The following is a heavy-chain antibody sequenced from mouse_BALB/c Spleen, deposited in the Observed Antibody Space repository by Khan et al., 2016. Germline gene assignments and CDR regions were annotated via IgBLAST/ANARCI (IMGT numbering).Heavy chain of an antibody. Sequence: VQLKQSGAELVKPGASVKLSCTASGFNIKDTYMHWVKQRPEQGLEWIGRIDPANGNTKYDPKFQGKATITADTSSNTAYLQLSSLTSEDPAVYYGARSPYDYDVGFAYWGQGTLVTVSA. D-gene: IGHD2-4*01. CDR3: ARSPYDYDVGFAY. CDR2: IDPANGNT. J-gene: IGHJ3*01. V-gene: IGHV14-3*02. CDR1: GFNIKDTY.